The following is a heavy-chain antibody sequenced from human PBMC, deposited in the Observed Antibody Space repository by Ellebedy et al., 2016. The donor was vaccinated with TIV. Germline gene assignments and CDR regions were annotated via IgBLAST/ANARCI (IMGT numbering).Heavy chain of an antibody. CDR3: ARKVPAATHFDY. CDR1: GGTFSSYA. D-gene: IGHD2-2*01. Sequence: SVKVSCXASGGTFSSYAISWVRQAPGQGLEWMGGIIPIFGTANYAQKFQGRVTITADESTSTAYMELSSLRSEDTAVYYCARKVPAATHFDYWGQGTLVTVSS. V-gene: IGHV1-69*13. CDR2: IIPIFGTA. J-gene: IGHJ4*02.